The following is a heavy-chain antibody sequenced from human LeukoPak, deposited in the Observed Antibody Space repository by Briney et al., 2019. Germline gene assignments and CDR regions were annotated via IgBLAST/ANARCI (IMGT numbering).Heavy chain of an antibody. J-gene: IGHJ4*02. CDR1: GYSISSGYY. CDR3: ARGYSSGRADY. D-gene: IGHD6-19*01. CDR2: INHSGTT. Sequence: PSETLSLTCAVFGYSISSGYYWGWIRQPPGKGLEWIGNINHSGTTYHNPSLRSRVTISVDTSKNQFSLKVSSVTAADTAVYYCARGYSSGRADYWGQGTLVTVSS. V-gene: IGHV4-38-2*01.